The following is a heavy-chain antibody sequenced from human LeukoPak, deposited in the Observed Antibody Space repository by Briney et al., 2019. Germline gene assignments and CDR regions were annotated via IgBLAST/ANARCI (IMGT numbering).Heavy chain of an antibody. CDR3: ARSGYEGGGLDI. D-gene: IGHD5-12*01. CDR1: GFTFSSYA. V-gene: IGHV3-64*01. Sequence: GGSLRLSCAASGFTFSSYAMHWVRQAPGKGLEYVSAISSNGGSTYYANSVKGRFTISRDNSKNTLYLQMGSLRAEDMAVYYCARSGYEGGGLDIWGQGTMVTVSS. J-gene: IGHJ3*02. CDR2: ISSNGGST.